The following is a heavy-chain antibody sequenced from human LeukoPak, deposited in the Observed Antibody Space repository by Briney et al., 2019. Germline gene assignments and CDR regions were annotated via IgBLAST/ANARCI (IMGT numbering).Heavy chain of an antibody. Sequence: SGTLSLTCAVSGGSISSSNWWSWVRQPPGKGLEWIGEIYHSGSTNYNPSLKSRVTISVDKSKNQFSLKLSSVTAADTAVYYCARDRHDYTHYFDYWGQGTLVTVSS. CDR3: ARDRHDYTHYFDY. D-gene: IGHD4-11*01. CDR2: IYHSGST. CDR1: GGSISSSNW. J-gene: IGHJ4*02. V-gene: IGHV4-4*02.